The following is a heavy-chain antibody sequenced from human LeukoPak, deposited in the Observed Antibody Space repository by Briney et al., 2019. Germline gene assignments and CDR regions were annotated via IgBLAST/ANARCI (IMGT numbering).Heavy chain of an antibody. CDR2: IYYSGST. CDR3: AREGTWYSSSARRAFDI. CDR1: GGSISSYY. V-gene: IGHV4-59*01. Sequence: SETLSLTCTVSGGSISSYYWNWIRQPPGKGLEWIGYIYYSGSTNYNPSLKSRVTISVDTSKNQFSLKLSSVTAADTAVYYCAREGTWYSSSARRAFDIWGQGTMVTVSS. D-gene: IGHD6-6*01. J-gene: IGHJ3*02.